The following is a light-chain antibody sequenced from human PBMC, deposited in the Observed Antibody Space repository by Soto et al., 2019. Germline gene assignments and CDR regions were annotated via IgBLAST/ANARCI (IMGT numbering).Light chain of an antibody. CDR3: QQHNNWPPIT. Sequence: DIQMTQSPSSLCASVGDRVTSICRASQSISSYLNWYQQKPGKGPKLLIYAASTLQSGVPSRFSGSGSGTDFTLTIDNLEPEDFAIYYCQQHNNWPPITVGPGTRLEIK. CDR2: AAS. CDR1: QSISSY. J-gene: IGKJ5*01. V-gene: IGKV1-39*01.